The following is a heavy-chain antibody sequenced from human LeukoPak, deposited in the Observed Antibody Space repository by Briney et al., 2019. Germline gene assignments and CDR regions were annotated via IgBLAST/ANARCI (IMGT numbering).Heavy chain of an antibody. V-gene: IGHV4-34*01. Sequence: GSLRLSCATSGFTFSNAWMNWVRQAPGKGLEWIGEINHSGSTNYNPSLKSRVTISVDTSKNQFSLKLSSVTAADTAVYYCARGGSWRSIFDYWGQGTLVTVSS. CDR3: ARGGSWRSIFDY. CDR2: INHSGST. CDR1: GFTFSNAW. D-gene: IGHD6-13*01. J-gene: IGHJ4*02.